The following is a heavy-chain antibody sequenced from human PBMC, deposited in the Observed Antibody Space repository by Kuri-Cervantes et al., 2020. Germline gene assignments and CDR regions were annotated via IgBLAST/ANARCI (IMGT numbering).Heavy chain of an antibody. D-gene: IGHD6-19*01. CDR1: GFTFSSYA. CDR2: ISYDGSNK. V-gene: IGHV3-30*03. CDR3: ARGGVRGWYYFDY. J-gene: IGHJ4*02. Sequence: GGSLRLSCAASGFTFSSYAMHWVRQAPGKGLECVAVISYDGSNKYYADSVKGRLTISRDNSKNTLYLQMNSLRAEDTAVYYCARGGVRGWYYFDYWGQGTLVTVSS.